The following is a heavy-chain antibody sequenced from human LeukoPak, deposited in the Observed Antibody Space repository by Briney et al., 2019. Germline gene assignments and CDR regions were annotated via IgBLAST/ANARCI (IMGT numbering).Heavy chain of an antibody. CDR1: GLTVSSSY. CDR2: IYNDGST. V-gene: IGHV3-53*01. J-gene: IGHJ3*02. CDR3: ARNILFAFDI. D-gene: IGHD2/OR15-2a*01. Sequence: GGSLRLSCAASGLTVSSSYMSWVRQAPGKGLEWVSIIYNDGSTYYADSMKGRFTISRDNSKNTLCLQVNSLRAEDTAMYYCARNILFAFDIWGQGTMVTVSS.